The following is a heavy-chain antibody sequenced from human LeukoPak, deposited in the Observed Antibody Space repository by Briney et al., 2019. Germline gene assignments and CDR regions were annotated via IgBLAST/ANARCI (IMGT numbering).Heavy chain of an antibody. CDR1: GGSFSGYY. CDR2: INHSGST. Sequence: SETLSLTCAVYGGSFSGYYWSWIRQPPGKGLEWIGEINHSGSTNYNPSLKSRVTISVDTSKNQFSLKLSSVTAADTAVYYCARGPGDNPLLLWGQGTMVTVSS. J-gene: IGHJ3*01. D-gene: IGHD2-21*01. CDR3: ARGPGDNPLLL. V-gene: IGHV4-34*01.